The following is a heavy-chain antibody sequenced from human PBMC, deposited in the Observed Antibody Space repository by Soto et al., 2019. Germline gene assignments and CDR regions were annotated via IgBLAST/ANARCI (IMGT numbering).Heavy chain of an antibody. Sequence: QVQLVESGRGVVQPGRSLRLSCAASGFTFSSYGMHWVRQAPGKGLEWVAVISYDGSNKYYADSVKGRFTISRDNSKNTLYLQMNSLRAEDTAVYYCAKDQDNYYGTANYWGQGTLVTVSS. V-gene: IGHV3-30*18. D-gene: IGHD3-10*01. CDR3: AKDQDNYYGTANY. CDR1: GFTFSSYG. J-gene: IGHJ4*02. CDR2: ISYDGSNK.